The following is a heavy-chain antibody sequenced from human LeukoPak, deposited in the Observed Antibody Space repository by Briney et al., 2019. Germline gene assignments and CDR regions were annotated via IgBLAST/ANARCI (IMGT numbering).Heavy chain of an antibody. CDR2: IYYSGST. CDR1: GGSFSGYY. V-gene: IGHV4-34*01. J-gene: IGHJ4*02. D-gene: IGHD4-11*01. CDR3: ASRYDYSNYIGY. Sequence: SETLSLTCAVYGGSFSGYYWSWIRQPPGKGLEWIGSIYYSGSTYYNPSLKSRVTISVDTSKNQFSLKLSSVTAADTAVYYCASRYDYSNYIGYWGQGTLVTVSS.